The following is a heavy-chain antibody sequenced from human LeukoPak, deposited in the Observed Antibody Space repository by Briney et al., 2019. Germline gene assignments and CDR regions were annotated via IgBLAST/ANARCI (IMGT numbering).Heavy chain of an antibody. Sequence: GGSLRLSCAASGFTSSSYGMHWVRQAPGKGLEWVAVIWYDGSNKYYADSVKGRFTISRDNSKNTLYLQMNSLRAEDTAVYYCGRSESGSWASFDYWGQGTLVTVSS. CDR3: GRSESGSWASFDY. CDR1: GFTSSSYG. CDR2: IWYDGSNK. D-gene: IGHD1-26*01. J-gene: IGHJ4*02. V-gene: IGHV3-33*01.